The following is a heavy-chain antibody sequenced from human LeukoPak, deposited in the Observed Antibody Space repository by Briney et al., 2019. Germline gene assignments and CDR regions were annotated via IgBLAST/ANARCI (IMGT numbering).Heavy chain of an antibody. J-gene: IGHJ4*02. CDR1: IGSISSNY. CDR2: IYYSGST. Sequence: PSETLSLTSTVSIGSISSNYWSWVRQPAGKGLEWIGYIYYSGSTNYNPSLKSRVTISVDTSKKEFSLKLSSVAAADTAVYYCARYGAVAGRGGYYIDYSGQGTLVTVSS. CDR3: ARYGAVAGRGGYYIDY. V-gene: IGHV4-59*08. D-gene: IGHD6-19*01.